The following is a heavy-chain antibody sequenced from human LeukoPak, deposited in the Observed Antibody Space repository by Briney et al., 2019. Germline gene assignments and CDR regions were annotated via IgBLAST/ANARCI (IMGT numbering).Heavy chain of an antibody. CDR2: INPNSGGT. CDR3: ATRYCSSTSCYPSP. CDR1: GGTFSRYA. Sequence: ASVKVSCKASGGTFSRYAVSWVRQAPGQGLEWMGGINPNSGGTNYAQKFQGRVTMTRDTSISTAYMELSRLRSDDTAVYYCATRYCSSTSCYPSPWGQGTLVTVSS. V-gene: IGHV1-2*02. D-gene: IGHD2-2*01. J-gene: IGHJ5*02.